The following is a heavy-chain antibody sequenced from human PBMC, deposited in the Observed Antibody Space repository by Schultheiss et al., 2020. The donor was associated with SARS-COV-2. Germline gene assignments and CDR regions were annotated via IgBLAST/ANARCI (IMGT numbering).Heavy chain of an antibody. CDR3: ARLGPIVVVAGAKNWFDP. CDR2: INHSGST. D-gene: IGHD2-2*01. V-gene: IGHV4-34*01. CDR1: GGSFSGYY. Sequence: SQTLSLTCAVYGGSFSGYYWSWIRQPPGKGLEWIGEINHSGSTNYNPSLKSRVTISVDTSKKQFSLRLSSVTAADTAVYYCARLGPIVVVAGAKNWFDPWGQGTLVTVSS. J-gene: IGHJ5*02.